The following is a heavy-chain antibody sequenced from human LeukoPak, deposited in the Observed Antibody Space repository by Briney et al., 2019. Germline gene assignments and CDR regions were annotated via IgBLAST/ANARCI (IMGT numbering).Heavy chain of an antibody. Sequence: ASVKVSCKASGYTFTGYYMHWVRQVPGQALEWMGWNNPNSGGTNYAQKFQGRVTMTRDTSITTAYMELSRLRSDDTAVYYCARGFSSWYLSPYYLEYCGQGTPVTVSS. V-gene: IGHV1-2*02. CDR1: GYTFTGYY. D-gene: IGHD6-13*01. CDR2: NNPNSGGT. CDR3: ARGFSSWYLSPYYLEY. J-gene: IGHJ4*02.